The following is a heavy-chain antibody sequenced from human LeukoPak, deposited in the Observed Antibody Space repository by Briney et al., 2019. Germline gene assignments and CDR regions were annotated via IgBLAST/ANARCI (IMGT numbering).Heavy chain of an antibody. J-gene: IGHJ4*02. D-gene: IGHD6-13*01. CDR1: GFTFSSYG. V-gene: IGHV3-30*02. CDR2: IRYDGSNK. Sequence: GGSLRLSCAASGFTFSSYGMHWVRQAPGKGLEWVAFIRYDGSNKYYADSAKGRFTISRDNSKNTLYLQMNSLRAEDTAVYYCAKDRIAAAYYFDYWGQGTLVTVSS. CDR3: AKDRIAAAYYFDY.